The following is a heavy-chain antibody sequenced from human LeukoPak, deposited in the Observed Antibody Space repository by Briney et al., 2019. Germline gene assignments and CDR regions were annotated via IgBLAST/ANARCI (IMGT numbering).Heavy chain of an antibody. Sequence: SGGSLRLSCAASGFTFSSYAMSWVRQAPGKGLEWVANIKQDGSEKYYVDSVKGRFTISRDNAKNSLYLQMNSLRAEDTAVYYCARERSDSSSDYDAFDIWGQGTMVTVSS. CDR3: ARERSDSSSDYDAFDI. CDR1: GFTFSSYA. CDR2: IKQDGSEK. D-gene: IGHD6-6*01. J-gene: IGHJ3*02. V-gene: IGHV3-7*01.